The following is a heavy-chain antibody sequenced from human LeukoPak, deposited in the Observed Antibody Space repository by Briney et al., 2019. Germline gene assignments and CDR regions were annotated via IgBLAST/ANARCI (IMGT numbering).Heavy chain of an antibody. CDR1: GGSISSYY. J-gene: IGHJ5*02. Sequence: SETLSLTCTVSGGSISSYYWSWIRQPPGKGLEWFGYVYDSGTTNYNPSLKSRVTISVDTSKNQFSLKLSSVTAADTAVYYCARDNSVRDEAWWFNPWGQGTLVTVSS. CDR3: ARDNSVRDEAWWFNP. D-gene: IGHD5-24*01. CDR2: VYDSGTT. V-gene: IGHV4-59*01.